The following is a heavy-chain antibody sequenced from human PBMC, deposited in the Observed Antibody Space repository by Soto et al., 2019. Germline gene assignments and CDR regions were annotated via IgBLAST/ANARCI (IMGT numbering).Heavy chain of an antibody. Sequence: EVQLVESGGGLVRPGGSLRLSCAASGFTFSDHYMDWVRQAPGKGLEWVGRAKIKAHGYDKQYAASVTGRFTVSRDDSENSFYLDMKSLKTEDTAVYYCVSPKVAGTRQDRYFDFWGRGTLVTVSS. V-gene: IGHV3-72*01. D-gene: IGHD2-15*01. J-gene: IGHJ2*01. CDR3: VSPKVAGTRQDRYFDF. CDR2: AKIKAHGYDK. CDR1: GFTFSDHY.